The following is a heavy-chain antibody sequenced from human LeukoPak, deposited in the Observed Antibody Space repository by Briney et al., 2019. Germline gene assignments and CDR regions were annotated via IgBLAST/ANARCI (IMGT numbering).Heavy chain of an antibody. D-gene: IGHD3-16*02. J-gene: IGHJ4*02. V-gene: IGHV3-7*03. CDR3: ARGGLNYDYVWGSYRLIYFDY. Sequence: GGSLRLSCAASGFTFSSYCMSWVRQPPGKGLEWVANIKQDGSEKYYVDSVKGRFTISRDNAKNSLYLQMNSLRAEDTAVYYCARGGLNYDYVWGSYRLIYFDYWGQGTLVTVSS. CDR2: IKQDGSEK. CDR1: GFTFSSYC.